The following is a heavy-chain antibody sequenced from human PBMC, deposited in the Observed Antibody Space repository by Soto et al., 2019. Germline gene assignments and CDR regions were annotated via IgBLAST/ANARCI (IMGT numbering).Heavy chain of an antibody. CDR3: AGGIAVAGIYSIRKWGSGHNWFDP. CDR2: IYYSGST. J-gene: IGHJ5*02. Sequence: QLQLQESGPGLVKPSETLSLTCTVSGGSISSSSYYWGWIRQPPGKGLEWIGSIYYSGSTYYNPSLKSRVTISVDTSKNQFSLKLSSVTAADTAVYYCAGGIAVAGIYSIRKWGSGHNWFDPWGQGTLVTVSS. CDR1: GGSISSSSYY. V-gene: IGHV4-39*01. D-gene: IGHD6-19*01.